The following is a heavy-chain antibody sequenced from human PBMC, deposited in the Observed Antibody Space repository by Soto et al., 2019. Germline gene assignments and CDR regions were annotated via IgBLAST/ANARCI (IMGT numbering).Heavy chain of an antibody. Sequence: GGSLRLSCAASGFTFNSFAMTWVRQAPGRGLEWVSSISGSGGSTWYADSVKGRFTISRDNSENTLYLQMNSLRAEDTAVYYCAKRGGIVVAGAFDIWGQGTMVT. V-gene: IGHV3-23*01. D-gene: IGHD6-13*01. J-gene: IGHJ3*02. CDR2: ISGSGGST. CDR1: GFTFNSFA. CDR3: AKRGGIVVAGAFDI.